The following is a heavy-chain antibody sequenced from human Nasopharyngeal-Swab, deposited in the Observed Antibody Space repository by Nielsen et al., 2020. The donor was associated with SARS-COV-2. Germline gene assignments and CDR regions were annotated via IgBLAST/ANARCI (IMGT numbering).Heavy chain of an antibody. D-gene: IGHD3-22*01. V-gene: IGHV3-7*01. CDR2: IKQDGSEK. CDR1: GFTFSSYW. J-gene: IGHJ6*02. CDR3: AREVVTMIVVTHYYYGMDV. Sequence: GESLKISCAASGFTFSSYWMGWVRQAPGKGLEWVANIKQDGSEKYHVDSVKGRFTISRDNAKNSLYLQMNSLRAEDTAVYYCAREVVTMIVVTHYYYGMDVWGQGTTVTVSS.